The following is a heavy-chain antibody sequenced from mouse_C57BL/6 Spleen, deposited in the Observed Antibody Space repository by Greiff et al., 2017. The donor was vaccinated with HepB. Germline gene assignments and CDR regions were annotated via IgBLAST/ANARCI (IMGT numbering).Heavy chain of an antibody. Sequence: VQLQESGAELVRPGSSVKLSCKASGYTFTSYWLHWVKQRPIQGLEWIGNIDPSDSETHYNQKFKDKATLTVDKSSSTAYMQLSSLTSEDSAVYYCARGDYYGSSYRYFDVWGTGTTFTVSS. D-gene: IGHD1-1*01. CDR1: GYTFTSYW. J-gene: IGHJ1*03. CDR2: IDPSDSET. CDR3: ARGDYYGSSYRYFDV. V-gene: IGHV1-52*01.